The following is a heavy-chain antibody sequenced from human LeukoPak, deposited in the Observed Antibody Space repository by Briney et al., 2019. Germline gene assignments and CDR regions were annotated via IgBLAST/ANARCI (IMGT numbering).Heavy chain of an antibody. J-gene: IGHJ3*02. CDR2: MNQDGSQK. CDR1: GFTFSTYW. D-gene: IGHD3-22*01. Sequence: GGSLRLSCVVSGFTFSTYWMSWVRQAPGKGLEWVAYMNQDGSQKYYVDSVKGRFTISRDNVKGSLYLQVSSLRAEDTAVYYCARGHETRDYYDSSGHDAAFDIWGQGTMVTVSS. CDR3: ARGHETRDYYDSSGHDAAFDI. V-gene: IGHV3-7*01.